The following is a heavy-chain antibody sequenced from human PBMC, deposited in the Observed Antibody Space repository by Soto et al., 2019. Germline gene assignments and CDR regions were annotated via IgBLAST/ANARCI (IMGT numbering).Heavy chain of an antibody. CDR3: VKDLVPRRGSYDITGY. V-gene: IGHV6-1*01. J-gene: IGHJ4*02. D-gene: IGHD1-26*01. Sequence: QTLSPTCAISGDSVSSNSAAWNWIMQSPSRGLEWLGRTYYRSKWYNHYAVSVKSRITVNPDTSKNQFSLQLNSVTPEDTAVYYCVKDLVPRRGSYDITGYWGQGTLVTVSS. CDR1: GDSVSSNSAA. CDR2: TYYRSKWYN.